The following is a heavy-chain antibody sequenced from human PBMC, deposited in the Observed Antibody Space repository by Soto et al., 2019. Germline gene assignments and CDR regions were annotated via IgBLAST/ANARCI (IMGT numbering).Heavy chain of an antibody. D-gene: IGHD6-19*01. CDR2: ISGSGGTT. CDR1: GFTFSSYA. Sequence: VQLLESGGGLVQPGGSPRLSCAASGFTFSSYAMSWVRQAPGKGLEWVSAISGSGGTTYYADSVKGRYTFSRDNSNTTLYLQMNSLRAEDTAVYYCAKTANGWFSAFDIGGQGTMVTVSS. CDR3: AKTANGWFSAFDI. V-gene: IGHV3-23*01. J-gene: IGHJ3*02.